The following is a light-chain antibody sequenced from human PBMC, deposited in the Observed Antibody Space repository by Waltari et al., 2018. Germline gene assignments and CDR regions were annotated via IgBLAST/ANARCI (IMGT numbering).Light chain of an antibody. CDR3: QHYDSYSAT. J-gene: IGKJ4*02. V-gene: IGKV1-5*03. Sequence: DIQMTQSPSTLSASVGDRVTITCRASQSIPRWLAWYQQKPGKAPKLLIYKASILESGVPSRFSGGGSGTEFTLTISSLQPDDIATYYCQHYDSYSATFGRGTKVEIK. CDR2: KAS. CDR1: QSIPRW.